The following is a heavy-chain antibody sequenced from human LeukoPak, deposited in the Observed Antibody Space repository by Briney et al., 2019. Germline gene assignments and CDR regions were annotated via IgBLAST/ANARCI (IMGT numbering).Heavy chain of an antibody. J-gene: IGHJ6*02. CDR2: IKQDGSEK. V-gene: IGHV3-7*03. CDR1: GFTFSSYW. Sequence: PGGSLRLSCAASGFTFSSYWMSWVRQAPGKGLEWVANIKQDGSEKYYVDSVKGRFTISRDNSKNTLYLQVNSPRAGDTAVYYCAKDAGGDSSGWYNRWGHYYYGMDVWGQGTTVTVSS. D-gene: IGHD6-19*01. CDR3: AKDAGGDSSGWYNRWGHYYYGMDV.